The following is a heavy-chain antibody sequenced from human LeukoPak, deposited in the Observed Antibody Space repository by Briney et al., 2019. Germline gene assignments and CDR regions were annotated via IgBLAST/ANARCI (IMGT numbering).Heavy chain of an antibody. CDR3: ARRRDWFDP. V-gene: IGHV3-48*03. J-gene: IGHJ5*02. CDR2: IGSSGNAI. CDR1: GFTFSSSE. Sequence: GGSLRLSCAASGFTFSSSEMNWVRQAPGKGLEWVSYIGSSGNAIYYADSVRGRFTIPRDNAKNSLYLQMNSLRVEDTAVYYCARRRDWFDPWGQGTLVTVSS.